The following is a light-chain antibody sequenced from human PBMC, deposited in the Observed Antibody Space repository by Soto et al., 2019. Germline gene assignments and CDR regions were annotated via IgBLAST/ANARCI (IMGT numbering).Light chain of an antibody. Sequence: ENVLTQSPGTLSLSPGERATLSCRASQSVSSSHLAWYQQKPGQAPRLLMYGESSRATGIPARFSGGGSGADFTLTISRLEPEDFGVYYCQQYHNSILMFGQGTKVEIK. V-gene: IGKV3-20*01. CDR1: QSVSSSH. CDR3: QQYHNSILM. CDR2: GES. J-gene: IGKJ1*01.